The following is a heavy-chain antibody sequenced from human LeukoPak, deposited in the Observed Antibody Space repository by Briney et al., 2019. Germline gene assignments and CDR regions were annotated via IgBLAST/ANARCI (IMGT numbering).Heavy chain of an antibody. CDR3: ARHRLTLLDAFDI. V-gene: IGHV5-51*01. D-gene: IGHD2-21*02. CDR2: IYPDDSDT. Sequence: GESLKISCKGSGYSFTNYWIAWVRQMPGKGLEWMGIIYPDDSDTRYSPSFQGQVTISAAKSINTAYLQWSSVKASDTAMYYCARHRLTLLDAFDIWGQGRMVSVSS. CDR1: GYSFTNYW. J-gene: IGHJ3*02.